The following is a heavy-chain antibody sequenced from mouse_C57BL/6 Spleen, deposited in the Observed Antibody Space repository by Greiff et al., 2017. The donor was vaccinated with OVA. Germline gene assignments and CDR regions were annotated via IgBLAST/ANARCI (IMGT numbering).Heavy chain of an antibody. CDR2: IYPGDGDT. J-gene: IGHJ3*01. D-gene: IGHD1-1*01. CDR3: ASYGSSTGFAY. CDR1: GYAFSSSW. V-gene: IGHV1-82*01. Sequence: VQLQQSGPELVKPGASVKISCKASGYAFSSSWMNWVKQRPGTGLEWIGRIYPGDGDTNYNGKFKGKATLTADKSSSTAYMQLSSLTSEDSAVYFCASYGSSTGFAYWGQGTLVTVSA.